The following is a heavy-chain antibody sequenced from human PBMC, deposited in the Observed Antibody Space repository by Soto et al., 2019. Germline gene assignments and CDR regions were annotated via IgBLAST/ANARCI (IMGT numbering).Heavy chain of an antibody. CDR3: SRQSGGYYYYGMDV. Sequence: PSETLSLTCTVSGGSISSYYWSWIRQPPGKGLEWIGYIYYSGTTDYSPSLKSRVTISVDTSKNQFSLKLSSVTAADSAIYYCSRQSGGYYYYGMDVWGQGNTVTVSS. CDR2: IYYSGTT. V-gene: IGHV4-59*08. D-gene: IGHD1-26*01. J-gene: IGHJ6*02. CDR1: GGSISSYY.